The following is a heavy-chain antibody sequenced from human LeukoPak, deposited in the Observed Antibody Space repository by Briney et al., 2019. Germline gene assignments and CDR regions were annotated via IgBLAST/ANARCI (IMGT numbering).Heavy chain of an antibody. D-gene: IGHD3-10*01. V-gene: IGHV1-18*01. J-gene: IGHJ6*03. Sequence: ASVKVSCKASGYTFTNYGISWVRQAPGQGLEWMGWISAYNGNTNYAQKLQGRVTMTTNTSTSTAYMELRSLRSDDTAMYYCARVTLGSGKYYYSYYMDAWGKGTTVTVSS. CDR2: ISAYNGNT. CDR1: GYTFTNYG. CDR3: ARVTLGSGKYYYSYYMDA.